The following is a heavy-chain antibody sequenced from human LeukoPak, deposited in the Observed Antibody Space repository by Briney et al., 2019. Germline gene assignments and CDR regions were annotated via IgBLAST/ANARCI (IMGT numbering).Heavy chain of an antibody. D-gene: IGHD3-10*01. CDR3: ARERPDHYGSGSYDYGMDV. Sequence: GGSLRLSCAASGFTFSSYDMHWVRQATGKGLEWVSAIGTAGDTYYPGSVKGRFTISRENAKNSLYLQMNSLRAGDTAVYYCARERPDHYGSGSYDYGMDVWGQGTTVTVSS. CDR2: IGTAGDT. J-gene: IGHJ6*02. CDR1: GFTFSSYD. V-gene: IGHV3-13*01.